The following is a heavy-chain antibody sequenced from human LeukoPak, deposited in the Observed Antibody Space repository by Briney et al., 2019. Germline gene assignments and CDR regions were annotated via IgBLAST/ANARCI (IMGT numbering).Heavy chain of an antibody. CDR2: ISSSGATV. V-gene: IGHV3-48*03. D-gene: IGHD6-6*01. J-gene: IGHJ4*02. CDR1: GLIFSSDE. Sequence: GGSLRLSCAASGLIFSSDEMNWIRQAPGKGLGWVSYISSSGATVYYADSVKGRFTISRDNAKNSLHLQMNSLRAEDTAVYYCARVGSTSPGDYWGQGTLVTVSS. CDR3: ARVGSTSPGDY.